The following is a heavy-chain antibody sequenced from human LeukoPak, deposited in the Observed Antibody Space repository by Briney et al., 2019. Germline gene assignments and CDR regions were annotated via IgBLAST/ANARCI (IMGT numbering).Heavy chain of an antibody. V-gene: IGHV1-18*01. CDR2: ISAYNGNT. CDR1: GYTFTSYG. CDR3: ARVRGTFPLERQPTSYYYYMDV. Sequence: ASVTVSCKSSGYTFTSYGISWVRQAPGQGLEWMGWISAYNGNTNYAQKLQGRVTMTTDTSTSTDYMELRSLRSDDTAVYYCARVRGTFPLERQPTSYYYYMDVWGKGTKVTVSS. D-gene: IGHD1-1*01. J-gene: IGHJ6*03.